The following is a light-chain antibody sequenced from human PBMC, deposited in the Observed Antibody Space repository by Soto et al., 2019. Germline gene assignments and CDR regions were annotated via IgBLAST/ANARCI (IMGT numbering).Light chain of an antibody. V-gene: IGKV3-20*01. CDR2: GAS. Sequence: EIVLTQSPGTLSLSTGERATLSCRASQRVSSSYLAWYQQKPGQAPRLLIYGASSRATGIPDRFSGSGSGTDFTLTISRLEPEDFAVYYCQQYGSSPPLTFGQGTRLEIK. CDR1: QRVSSSY. CDR3: QQYGSSPPLT. J-gene: IGKJ5*01.